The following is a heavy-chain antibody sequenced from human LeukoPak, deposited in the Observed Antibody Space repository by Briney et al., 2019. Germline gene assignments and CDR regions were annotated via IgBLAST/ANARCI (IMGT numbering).Heavy chain of an antibody. Sequence: ASVKVSCKASGYTFTGYYMHWVRQAPGQGLEWMGWINPNSGGTNYAQKFQGRVTMTRDTSNSTAYMELSRLRSDDTAVYYCARDRLDYYDSSGYYYWFDPWGQGTLVTVSS. CDR3: ARDRLDYYDSSGYYYWFDP. V-gene: IGHV1-2*02. CDR1: GYTFTGYY. J-gene: IGHJ5*02. D-gene: IGHD3-22*01. CDR2: INPNSGGT.